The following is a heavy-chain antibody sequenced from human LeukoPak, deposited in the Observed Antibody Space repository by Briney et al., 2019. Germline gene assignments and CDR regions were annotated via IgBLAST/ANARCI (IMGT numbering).Heavy chain of an antibody. J-gene: IGHJ4*02. Sequence: GGSLRLSCAASRFTFSSYGMTWVRQTPGKGLEWVSTISGNGGITYYADSVKGRFTISRDNSKNTLYLQMNSLRAEDTAVYYCAKALWFGDFSENFDYWGQGTLVTVSS. CDR1: RFTFSSYG. D-gene: IGHD3-10*01. V-gene: IGHV3-23*01. CDR3: AKALWFGDFSENFDY. CDR2: ISGNGGIT.